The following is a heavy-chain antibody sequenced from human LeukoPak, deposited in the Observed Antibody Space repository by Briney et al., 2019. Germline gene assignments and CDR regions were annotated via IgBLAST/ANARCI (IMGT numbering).Heavy chain of an antibody. CDR3: ARDLGSGWYDDAFDI. V-gene: IGHV4-61*08. CDR2: IYYSGST. D-gene: IGHD6-19*01. Sequence: SETLSLTCTVSGGSISSGGYYWSWIRQPPGKGLEWIGYIYYSGSTNYNPSLKSRVTISVDTSKNQFSLKLSSVTAADTAVYYCARDLGSGWYDDAFDIWSQGTMVTVSS. CDR1: GGSISSGGYY. J-gene: IGHJ3*02.